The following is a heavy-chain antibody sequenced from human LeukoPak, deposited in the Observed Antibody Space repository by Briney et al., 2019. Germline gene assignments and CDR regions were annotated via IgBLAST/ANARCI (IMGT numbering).Heavy chain of an antibody. CDR3: AKDYLMGYCSGGSCYSAAFDI. D-gene: IGHD2-15*01. V-gene: IGHV3-23*01. Sequence: GGSLRLSCAASGFTFSSYAMSWVRQAPGKGLEWVSAISGSGGSTYYADSVKGRFTISRDNSKNTLYLQMNSLGAEDTAVYYCAKDYLMGYCSGGSCYSAAFDIWGQGTMVTVSS. CDR1: GFTFSSYA. CDR2: ISGSGGST. J-gene: IGHJ3*02.